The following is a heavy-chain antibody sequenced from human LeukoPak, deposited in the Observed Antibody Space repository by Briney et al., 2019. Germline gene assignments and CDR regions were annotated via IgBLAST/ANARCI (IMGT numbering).Heavy chain of an antibody. CDR3: AKVLHVRPSTTVATGGLDS. D-gene: IGHD4-17*01. CDR1: GFTFSSYA. Sequence: PGGSLRVSCVAPGFTFSSYAMSSVRKTPGKGLEWVSVISNSAGDVYYADSVKGRFTISRDNSKNTLYLQMNSLRAEDTAVYYCAKVLHVRPSTTVATGGLDSWGQGTLVTVSP. V-gene: IGHV3-23*01. J-gene: IGHJ5*01. CDR2: ISNSAGDV.